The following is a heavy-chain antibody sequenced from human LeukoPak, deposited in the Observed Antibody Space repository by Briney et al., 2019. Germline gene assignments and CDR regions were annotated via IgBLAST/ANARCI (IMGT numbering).Heavy chain of an antibody. D-gene: IGHD1-1*01. CDR2: IYYSGNT. CDR3: ARENEPARDFDL. CDR1: GGSISSYY. Sequence: SETLSLTCTVSGGSISSYYWSWIRQPPGKGLEWIGYIYYSGNTNYNPSLKSRVTISVDTSKNQISLRLHSVTVADTAVYYCARENEPARDFDLWGRGTLVTVSS. J-gene: IGHJ2*01. V-gene: IGHV4-59*01.